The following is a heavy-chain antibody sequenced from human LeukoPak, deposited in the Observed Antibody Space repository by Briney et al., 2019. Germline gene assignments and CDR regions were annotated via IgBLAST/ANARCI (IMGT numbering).Heavy chain of an antibody. CDR1: GFTFTDYY. V-gene: IGHV3-66*01. Sequence: GGSLRLSCTASGFTFTDYYMTWVRQAPGKGLDWVSVLYSSGTTVYADSVRGRFTISRDNSKNTLYLQMNSLRAEDTAVYYCARWIYDTLTGYPSFHYWGQGTLVTVSS. CDR2: LYSSGTT. J-gene: IGHJ4*02. CDR3: ARWIYDTLTGYPSFHY. D-gene: IGHD3-9*01.